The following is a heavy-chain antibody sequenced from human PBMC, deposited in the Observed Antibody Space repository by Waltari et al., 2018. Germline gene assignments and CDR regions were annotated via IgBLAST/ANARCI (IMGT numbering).Heavy chain of an antibody. CDR3: AGTFYFDS. J-gene: IGHJ4*02. Sequence: QLVQSGGGLVQPGGSLRLSCAASEFTFSTSVMNWVRQAPGKGLEWLAYISSSGSTTYYADSVKGRFTISRDNAKNSLYLQMNSLRDEDTAVYYCAGTFYFDSWGQGTLVTVSS. CDR2: ISSSGSTT. V-gene: IGHV3-48*02. CDR1: EFTFSTSV.